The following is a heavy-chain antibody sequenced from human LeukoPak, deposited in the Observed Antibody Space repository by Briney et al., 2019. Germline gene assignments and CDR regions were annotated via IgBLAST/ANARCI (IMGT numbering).Heavy chain of an antibody. CDR2: IYYSGST. Sequence: SETLSLTCTVSGGSISSGGYYWSWIRQHPGEGLEWIGYIYYSGSTYYNPSLKSRVTISVDTSKNQLSLKLSSVTAADTAVYYCARDSVRDSIQWGQGTLVTVSS. D-gene: IGHD2-2*02. CDR1: GGSISSGGYY. V-gene: IGHV4-31*03. J-gene: IGHJ4*02. CDR3: ARDSVRDSIQ.